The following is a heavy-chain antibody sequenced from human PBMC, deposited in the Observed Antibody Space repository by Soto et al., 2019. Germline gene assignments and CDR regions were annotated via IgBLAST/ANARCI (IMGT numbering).Heavy chain of an antibody. D-gene: IGHD1-1*01. CDR1: GFTFDTYG. J-gene: IGHJ6*02. CDR3: ARVTPGNNLYYFSGLDF. V-gene: IGHV3-30-3*01. Sequence: GGSLRLSCVASGFTFDTYGIHWVRQAPGKGPQWVALISYEGSNTYYADSVRGRLTISRDNSKNALYLQMNTLRPEDTGVYYCARVTPGNNLYYFSGLDFWGQGTSVTVSS. CDR2: ISYEGSNT.